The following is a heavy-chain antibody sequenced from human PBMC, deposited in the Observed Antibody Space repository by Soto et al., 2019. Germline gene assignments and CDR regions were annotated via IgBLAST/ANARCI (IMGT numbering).Heavy chain of an antibody. J-gene: IGHJ5*02. Sequence: SVKVSCKASGGTFSSYAISWVRQAPGQGLEWMGGIIPIFGTANYAQKFQGRVTITADESTSTAYMELSSLRSEDTAVYYCARDHLIAVAGTYSWFDPWGQGTLVTVSS. CDR2: IIPIFGTA. CDR1: GGTFSSYA. CDR3: ARDHLIAVAGTYSWFDP. D-gene: IGHD6-19*01. V-gene: IGHV1-69*13.